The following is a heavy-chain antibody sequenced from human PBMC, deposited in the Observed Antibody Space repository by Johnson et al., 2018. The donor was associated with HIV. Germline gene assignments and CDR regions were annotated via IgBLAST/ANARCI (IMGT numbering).Heavy chain of an antibody. V-gene: IGHV3-23*04. J-gene: IGHJ3*02. CDR2: ISGSGDST. Sequence: VQLVESGGGLVQPGGSLRLSCVASGFTFSSNALNWFRQAPGKGLEWVSVISGSGDSTGHADSVKGRFTISRDNSKNTLFLKMNSRRAEDTAVYYCARDPSPIVGATYAFDIWGQGTMVTVSS. CDR1: GFTFSSNA. CDR3: ARDPSPIVGATYAFDI. D-gene: IGHD1-26*01.